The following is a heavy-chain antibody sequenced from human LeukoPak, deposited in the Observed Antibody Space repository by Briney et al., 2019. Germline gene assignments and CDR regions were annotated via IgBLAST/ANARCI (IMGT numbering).Heavy chain of an antibody. CDR3: ARDGISGTTVFDI. J-gene: IGHJ3*02. D-gene: IGHD1-20*01. CDR2: INHSGST. CDR1: GGSFSGYY. V-gene: IGHV4-34*01. Sequence: SETLSLTCAVYGGSFSGYYWSWIRQPPGKGLEWIGEINHSGSTNYNPSLKSRVTISVDTSKNQFSLKLSSVTAADTAVYYCARDGISGTTVFDIWGQGTMVTVSS.